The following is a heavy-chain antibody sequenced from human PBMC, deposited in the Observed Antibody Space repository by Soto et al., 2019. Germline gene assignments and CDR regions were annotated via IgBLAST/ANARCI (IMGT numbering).Heavy chain of an antibody. CDR2: IYHSGST. CDR3: AREDGYRGGDAFDI. Sequence: SETLSLTCAVSGGSISSGGYSWSWLRQPPGKGLEWIGYIYHSGSTYYNPSLKSRVTISVDRSKNQFSLKLSSVTAADTAVYYCAREDGYRGGDAFDIWGQGTMVS. CDR1: GGSISSGGYS. V-gene: IGHV4-30-2*01. D-gene: IGHD5-12*01. J-gene: IGHJ3*02.